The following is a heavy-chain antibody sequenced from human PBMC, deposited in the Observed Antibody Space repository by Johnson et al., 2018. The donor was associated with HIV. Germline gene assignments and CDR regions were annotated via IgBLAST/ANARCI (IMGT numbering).Heavy chain of an antibody. V-gene: IGHV3-11*04. D-gene: IGHD3-22*01. CDR1: RFTFSDYY. Sequence: QMQLVESGGGVVQPGGSLRLSCAASRFTFSDYYMSWTRQTPGKGLEWVSYISSSGGTIYYADSVKGRFSISRDNAKNSLYLQMNSLRAEDTAVYYCARDRGYWDAFDIWGQGTMVTVSS. CDR2: ISSSGGTI. CDR3: ARDRGYWDAFDI. J-gene: IGHJ3*02.